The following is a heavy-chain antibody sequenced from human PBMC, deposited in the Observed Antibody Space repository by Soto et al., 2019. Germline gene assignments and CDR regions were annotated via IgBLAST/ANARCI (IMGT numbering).Heavy chain of an antibody. Sequence: QVQLQESGPGLVKPSQTLSLTCTVSGGSISSGDYYWSWIRQPPGKGLEWIGYIYYSGSTYYNPSLKSRVTLSVDTSKNQFSLKLSSVTAADTAVYYCAGTITSVRGGQAHYYYYGMDVWGQGTTVTVSS. J-gene: IGHJ6*02. CDR3: AGTITSVRGGQAHYYYYGMDV. V-gene: IGHV4-30-4*01. D-gene: IGHD3-10*01. CDR2: IYYSGST. CDR1: GGSISSGDYY.